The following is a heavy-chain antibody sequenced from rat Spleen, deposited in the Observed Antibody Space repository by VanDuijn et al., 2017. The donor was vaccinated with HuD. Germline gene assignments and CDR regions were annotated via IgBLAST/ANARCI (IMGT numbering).Heavy chain of an antibody. CDR3: ARLGTEAIGNWFSY. V-gene: IGHV5S13*01. D-gene: IGHD1-11*01. CDR2: ITNTGGDV. J-gene: IGHJ3*01. CDR1: GFTFSNYG. Sequence: EVQLVESGGGLVQPGRSLKLSCAASGFTFSNYGMAWVRQAPTKGLEWIASITNTGGDVYYPDSVKGRFTISRDNAQNTLYLQMNSLRSEDTATYYCARLGTEAIGNWFSYWGQGTLVTVSS.